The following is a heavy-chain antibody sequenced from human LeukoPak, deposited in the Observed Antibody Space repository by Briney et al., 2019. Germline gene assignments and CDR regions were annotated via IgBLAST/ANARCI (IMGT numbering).Heavy chain of an antibody. Sequence: SETLSLTCAVSGYSISSGYYWGWIRQPPGKGLEWIGSIYHSGNTYYNPSLKSRVTISVDTSKNQFSLKLSSVTAADTAVYYCARLVDDNSNYDLDYWGQGTLVTVSS. V-gene: IGHV4-38-2*01. CDR1: GYSISSGYY. D-gene: IGHD4-11*01. CDR2: IYHSGNT. J-gene: IGHJ4*02. CDR3: ARLVDDNSNYDLDY.